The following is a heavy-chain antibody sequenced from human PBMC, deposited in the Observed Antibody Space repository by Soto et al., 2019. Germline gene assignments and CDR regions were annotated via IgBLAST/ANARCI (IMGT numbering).Heavy chain of an antibody. J-gene: IGHJ6*02. CDR1: GFTFSDYY. D-gene: IGHD3-22*01. CDR2: ISGSGDTI. Sequence: GGSLRLSCAASGFTFSDYYMSWIRQAPGKGLEWVSYISGSGDTIYYTDSVEGRFTISRDNTNNSLYLQMNSLRAEDTAVYYCARLGTSVYWYYYSGMAVWAQGTTVTVSS. V-gene: IGHV3-11*01. CDR3: ARLGTSVYWYYYSGMAV.